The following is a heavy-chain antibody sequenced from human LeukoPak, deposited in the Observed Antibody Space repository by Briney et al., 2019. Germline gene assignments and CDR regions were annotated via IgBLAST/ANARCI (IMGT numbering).Heavy chain of an antibody. CDR2: IYYSGST. D-gene: IGHD6-19*01. CDR3: ARDRAPSSGWCQYNWFDP. Sequence: PSETLSLTCTVSGGSISSYYWSWIRQPPGKGLEWLGYIYYSGSTNYNPSLKSRVTISVDTSKNQFSLKLSSVTAADTAVYYCARDRAPSSGWCQYNWFDPWGQGTLVTVSS. CDR1: GGSISSYY. V-gene: IGHV4-59*01. J-gene: IGHJ5*02.